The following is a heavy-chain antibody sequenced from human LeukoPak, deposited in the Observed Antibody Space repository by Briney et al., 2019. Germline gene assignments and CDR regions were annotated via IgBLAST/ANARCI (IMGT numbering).Heavy chain of an antibody. CDR1: GGTFSSYA. V-gene: IGHV1-69*13. J-gene: IGHJ6*03. Sequence: VASVKVSCKASGGTFSSYAISWVRQAPGQGLEWMGGIIPIFGTANYAQKFQGRVTITADESTSTAYMELSSLRSEDTAVYYCARAVIYGDYYYYYMDVWGKGTTVTISS. CDR3: ARAVIYGDYYYYYMDV. CDR2: IIPIFGTA. D-gene: IGHD4-17*01.